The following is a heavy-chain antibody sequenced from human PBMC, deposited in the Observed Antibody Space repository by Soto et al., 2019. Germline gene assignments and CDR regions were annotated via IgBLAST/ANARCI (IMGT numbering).Heavy chain of an antibody. CDR1: GFTFSSYG. CDR3: ARDGGSSSSYYYYYYYMDV. D-gene: IGHD6-6*01. CDR2: IWYDGSNK. V-gene: IGHV3-33*01. Sequence: GGSLRLSCAASGFTFSSYGMHWVRQAPGKGLEWVAVIWYDGSNKYYADSVKGRFTISRDNSKNTLYLQMNSLRAEDTAVYYCARDGGSSSSYYYYYYYMDVWGKGTTVTVSS. J-gene: IGHJ6*03.